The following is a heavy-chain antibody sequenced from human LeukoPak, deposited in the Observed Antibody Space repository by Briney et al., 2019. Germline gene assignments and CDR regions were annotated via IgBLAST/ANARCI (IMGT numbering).Heavy chain of an antibody. D-gene: IGHD4-23*01. Sequence: SETLSLTCIVSGGSISSSSYYWGWIRQPPGKGLEWIGSIYYSGSTYYNPSLKSRVTISVDTSKNRFSLKLSSVTAADTAVYYCARSDYGGNSDYWGQGTLVTVSS. V-gene: IGHV4-39*07. J-gene: IGHJ4*02. CDR2: IYYSGST. CDR1: GGSISSSSYY. CDR3: ARSDYGGNSDY.